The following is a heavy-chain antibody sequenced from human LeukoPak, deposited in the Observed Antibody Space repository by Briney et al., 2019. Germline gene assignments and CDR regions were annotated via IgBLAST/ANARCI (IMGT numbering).Heavy chain of an antibody. Sequence: SETLSLTCTVSGGSVSSGSYYWSWIRQPPGKGLERIGYIYYSGSTNYNPSLKSRVTISVDTSKNQFSLKLSSVTAADTAVYYCARVPSSQQLDFDYWGQGTLVTVSS. CDR1: GGSVSSGSYY. D-gene: IGHD6-13*01. CDR3: ARVPSSQQLDFDY. V-gene: IGHV4-61*01. J-gene: IGHJ4*02. CDR2: IYYSGST.